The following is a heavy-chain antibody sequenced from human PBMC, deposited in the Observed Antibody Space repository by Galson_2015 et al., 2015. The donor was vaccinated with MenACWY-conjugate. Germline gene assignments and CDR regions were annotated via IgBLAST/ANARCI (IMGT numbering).Heavy chain of an antibody. Sequence: SLRLSCAASGFTFSSYWMSWVRQAPGKGLEWVANIKQDGSEKYYVDSVKGRFTISRDNAKNSLYLQMNSLRAEDTAVYYCARVSRNYYDSSGYYDVWVFFDYWGQGTLVTVSS. V-gene: IGHV3-7*03. J-gene: IGHJ4*02. D-gene: IGHD3-22*01. CDR1: GFTFSSYW. CDR3: ARVSRNYYDSSGYYDVWVFFDY. CDR2: IKQDGSEK.